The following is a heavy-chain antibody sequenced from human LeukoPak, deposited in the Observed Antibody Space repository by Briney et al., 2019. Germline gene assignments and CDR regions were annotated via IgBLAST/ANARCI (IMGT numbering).Heavy chain of an antibody. CDR1: GFTFSSYR. CDR3: ARDHSSSWYYFDY. J-gene: IGHJ4*02. D-gene: IGHD6-13*01. Sequence: PGGSLRLSCAASGFTFSSYRMSWVRQAPGKGREWVANINQDGSEKYYVDSVKGRFTISRDNAQNSLYPQMDSLRAEDTAMYYCARDHSSSWYYFDYWGQGTLVTVSS. V-gene: IGHV3-7*01. CDR2: INQDGSEK.